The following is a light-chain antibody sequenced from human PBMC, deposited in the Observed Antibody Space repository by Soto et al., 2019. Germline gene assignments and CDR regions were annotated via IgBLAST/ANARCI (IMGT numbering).Light chain of an antibody. V-gene: IGLV2-8*01. Sequence: QSALTQAPSASGSPGQSVTISCTGTSSDVGGYNYVSWYQHHPGKAPKLMIYEVSKRPSGVPDRFSGSKSGNTASLTVSGLQAEDEADYYCNSYAGSNNVVFGGGTQLTVL. CDR3: NSYAGSNNVV. CDR2: EVS. J-gene: IGLJ2*01. CDR1: SSDVGGYNY.